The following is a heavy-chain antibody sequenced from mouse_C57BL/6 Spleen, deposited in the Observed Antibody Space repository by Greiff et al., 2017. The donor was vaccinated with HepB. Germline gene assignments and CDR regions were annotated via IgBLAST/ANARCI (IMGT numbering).Heavy chain of an antibody. V-gene: IGHV5-4*03. CDR1: GFTFSSYA. CDR2: ISDGGSYT. CDR3: ARGEDGYYVAY. J-gene: IGHJ3*01. D-gene: IGHD2-3*01. Sequence: EVKVEESGGGLVKPGGSLKLSCAASGFTFSSYAMSWVRQTPEKRLEWVATISDGGSYTYYPDNVKGRFTISRDNAKNNLYLQMSHLKSEDTAMYYCARGEDGYYVAYWGQGTLVTVSA.